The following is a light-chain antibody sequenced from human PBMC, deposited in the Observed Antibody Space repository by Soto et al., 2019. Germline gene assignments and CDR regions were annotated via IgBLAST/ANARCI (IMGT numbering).Light chain of an antibody. CDR1: SSDVGGYNY. Sequence: QSALTQPASVSGSPGQSITISYTGTSSDVGGYNYVSWYQQHPGKAPKLIIYDVTNRPSRISHRFSGSKSGNTASLTVSGLQAEDEADYYCTSYTSRSSLIFGGGTKLTVL. CDR2: DVT. CDR3: TSYTSRSSLI. V-gene: IGLV2-14*03. J-gene: IGLJ2*01.